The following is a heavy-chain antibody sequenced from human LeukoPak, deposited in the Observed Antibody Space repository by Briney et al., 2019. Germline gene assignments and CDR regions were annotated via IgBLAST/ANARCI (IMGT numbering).Heavy chain of an antibody. CDR2: ISGSGGST. CDR3: AKGDPYCSGGSCYFDY. Sequence: GGSLRLSCAASGFTFSSYAMSWVRQAPGKGLEWVSAISGSGGSTYYADSVKGRFTISRDNSKNTLYLQMNSLRAEDTAVYYCAKGDPYCSGGSCYFDYWGQGTLVTVSS. D-gene: IGHD2-15*01. V-gene: IGHV3-23*01. CDR1: GFTFSSYA. J-gene: IGHJ4*02.